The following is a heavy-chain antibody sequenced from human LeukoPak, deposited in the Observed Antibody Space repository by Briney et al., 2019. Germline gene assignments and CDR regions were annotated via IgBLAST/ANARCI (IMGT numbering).Heavy chain of an antibody. Sequence: GESLKISCKGSGYSFTVYWIAWVRQMPGKGLEWMGIIYPVNSDTRYSPSFQGQVPISADKSASTAYLQWSSLKASDTAIYFCARQDGSGIYYFDYWGQGTLVTVSS. CDR3: ARQDGSGIYYFDY. CDR1: GYSFTVYW. V-gene: IGHV5-51*01. J-gene: IGHJ4*02. CDR2: IYPVNSDT. D-gene: IGHD3-10*01.